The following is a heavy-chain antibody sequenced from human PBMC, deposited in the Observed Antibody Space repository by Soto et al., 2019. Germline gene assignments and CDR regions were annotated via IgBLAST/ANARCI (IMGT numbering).Heavy chain of an antibody. CDR1: GFTFSSYG. Sequence: QVQLVESGGGVVQPGRSLRLSCAASGFTFSSYGMHWVRQAPGKGLEWVAVISYDGSNKYYADSVKGRFTISRDNSKNTLYLQMDSLRAEDTAVYYCAKASVVVTDLVNYWGQGTLVTVSS. D-gene: IGHD2-21*02. CDR3: AKASVVVTDLVNY. J-gene: IGHJ4*02. CDR2: ISYDGSNK. V-gene: IGHV3-30*18.